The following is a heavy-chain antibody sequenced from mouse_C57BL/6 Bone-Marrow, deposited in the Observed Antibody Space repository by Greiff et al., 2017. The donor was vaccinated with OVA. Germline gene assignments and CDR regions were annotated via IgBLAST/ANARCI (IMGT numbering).Heavy chain of an antibody. D-gene: IGHD2-5*01. Sequence: QVQLQQSGPELVKPGASVKISCKASGYSFTSYYIHWVKQRPGQGLEWIGWIYPGSGNTKYNEKFKGKATLTADTSSSTAYMQLSSLTSEDSAVYYCAREEETYSNYRSYFDYWGQGTTLTVSS. CDR1: GYSFTSYY. J-gene: IGHJ2*01. CDR3: AREEETYSNYRSYFDY. V-gene: IGHV1-66*01. CDR2: IYPGSGNT.